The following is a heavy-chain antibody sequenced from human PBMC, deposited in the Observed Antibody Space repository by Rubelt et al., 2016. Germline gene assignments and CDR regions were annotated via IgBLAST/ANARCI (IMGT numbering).Heavy chain of an antibody. D-gene: IGHD5-24*01. V-gene: IGHV3-30*04. J-gene: IGHJ4*02. CDR3: AREDRVRWLHLYGFDY. Sequence: QAPGKGLEWVAVISYDGSNKYYADSVKGRFTISRDNAKNSLYLQMNSLRAEDTAVCYCAREDRVRWLHLYGFDYWGQGTLVTVSS. CDR2: ISYDGSNK.